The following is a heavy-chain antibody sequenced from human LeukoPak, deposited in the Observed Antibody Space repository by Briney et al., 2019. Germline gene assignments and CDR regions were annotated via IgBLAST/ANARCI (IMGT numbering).Heavy chain of an antibody. Sequence: AAVKVSRKSSGYTFTSYGISWVRQAPGQGLEWMGLISAYNGNTNYAQKLQGRVTMTTDTSTSTAYMELSSLRSDDTAVYYCARGPEDAFDIWGQGTMVTVCS. V-gene: IGHV1-18*01. J-gene: IGHJ3*02. CDR2: ISAYNGNT. CDR3: ARGPEDAFDI. CDR1: GYTFTSYG.